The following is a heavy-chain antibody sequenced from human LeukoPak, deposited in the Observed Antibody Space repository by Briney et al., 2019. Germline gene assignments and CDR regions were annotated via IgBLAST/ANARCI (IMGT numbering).Heavy chain of an antibody. CDR3: ARHSRGVVDY. D-gene: IGHD3-10*01. V-gene: IGHV4-59*04. CDR1: GGSISSYY. CDR2: IYYSGST. J-gene: IGHJ4*02. Sequence: SETLSLTCTVSGGSISSYYWSWIRQPPGKGLEWIGSIYYSGSTYYNPSLKSRVTISVDTSKNQFSLKLSSVTAADTAVYYCARHSRGVVDYLGQGTLVTVSS.